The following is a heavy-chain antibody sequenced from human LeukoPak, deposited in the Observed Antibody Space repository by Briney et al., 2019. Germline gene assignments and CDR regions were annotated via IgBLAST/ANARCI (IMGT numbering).Heavy chain of an antibody. CDR3: AVSEKVVPAAKGGFDY. D-gene: IGHD2-2*01. J-gene: IGHJ4*02. CDR1: GYTFTDYY. CDR2: VDPEDGET. V-gene: IGHV1-69-2*01. Sequence: VKISCKVSGYTFTDYYMHWVQQAPGKGLEWMGLVDPEDGETIYAEKFQGRVTITADTSTDTAYMELSSLRSEDTAVYYCAVSEKVVPAAKGGFDYWGQGTLVTVSS.